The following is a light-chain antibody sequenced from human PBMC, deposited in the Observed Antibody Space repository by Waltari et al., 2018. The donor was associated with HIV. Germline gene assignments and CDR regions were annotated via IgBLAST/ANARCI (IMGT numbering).Light chain of an antibody. V-gene: IGLV2-14*01. J-gene: IGLJ3*02. CDR1: STDIGGYNY. Sequence: QSALTQPASVSGSPGQSITISCSGTSTDIGGYNYVSWYQHHPSKAPKLIIYEVTNRPSGVSNRFSASKSGNTASLTISGLQAEDEADYYCTSYTTSSTRVFGGGTKLTVL. CDR3: TSYTTSSTRV. CDR2: EVT.